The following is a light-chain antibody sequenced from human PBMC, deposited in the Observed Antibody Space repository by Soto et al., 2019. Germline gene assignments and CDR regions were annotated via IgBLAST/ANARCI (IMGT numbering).Light chain of an antibody. CDR2: EVS. Sequence: QSALTQPPSASGSPGQSVTISCTGTSSDVGAYNYVSWYQQYPGKAPKYMIYEVSNRPSGVSDRFSGSKSGNTASLTISGLQAEDEADYHCISYTTSDTYVFGTGTKVTVL. CDR1: SSDVGAYNY. J-gene: IGLJ1*01. V-gene: IGLV2-14*01. CDR3: ISYTTSDTYV.